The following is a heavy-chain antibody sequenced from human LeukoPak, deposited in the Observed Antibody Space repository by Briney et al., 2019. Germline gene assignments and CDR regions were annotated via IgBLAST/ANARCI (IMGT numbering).Heavy chain of an antibody. V-gene: IGHV3-23*01. CDR3: TRNSGWYGIS. Sequence: GGSLRLSCTVSGFTLSSYEMTWIRQAPGKGLEWVSSIEYSETGTHYADSVKGRFTISRDNSKNTLYLQLNSLSDEDTAVYFSTRNSGWYGISWGQGTLVTVSS. CDR1: GFTLSSYE. CDR2: IEYSETGT. D-gene: IGHD6-19*01. J-gene: IGHJ4*02.